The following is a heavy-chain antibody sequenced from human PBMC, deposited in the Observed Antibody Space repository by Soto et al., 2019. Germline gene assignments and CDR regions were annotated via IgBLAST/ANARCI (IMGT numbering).Heavy chain of an antibody. CDR1: GFTFSSYG. CDR3: AKAARAAFDY. CDR2: ISYDGSNK. D-gene: IGHD6-6*01. J-gene: IGHJ4*02. Sequence: PGGSLRLSCAASGFTFSSYGMHWVRQAPGKGLEWVAVISYDGSNKYYADSVKGRFTISRDNSKNTLYLQMNSLRAEDTAVYYCAKAARAAFDYWGQGTLVTVS. V-gene: IGHV3-30*18.